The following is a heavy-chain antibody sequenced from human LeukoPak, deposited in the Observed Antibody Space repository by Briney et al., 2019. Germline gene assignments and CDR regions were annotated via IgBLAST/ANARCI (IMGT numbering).Heavy chain of an antibody. D-gene: IGHD6-13*01. V-gene: IGHV3-23*01. J-gene: IGHJ5*02. CDR1: GFTVCSYA. Sequence: GGSLRLSSAASGFTVCSYAMSWVRQAPGKGREWVSAISGSGGSTYYADSVKGRFTISRDNSKNTLYLQMNSLRAEDTAVYYCAKTDSSSWYVSNWFDPWGQGTLVTVSS. CDR3: AKTDSSSWYVSNWFDP. CDR2: ISGSGGST.